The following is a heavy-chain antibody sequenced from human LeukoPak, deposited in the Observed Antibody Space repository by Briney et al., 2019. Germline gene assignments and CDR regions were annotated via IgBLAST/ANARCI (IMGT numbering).Heavy chain of an antibody. CDR3: ARGASGYQHEGSYYYGMDV. Sequence: GASVKVSCKASGYTFTSYYMHWVRQAPGQGLEWMGIINPSGGSTSYARKFQGRVTMTRDTSTSTVYMELSSLRAEDTAVHYCARGASGYQHEGSYYYGMDVWGQGTTVTVSS. CDR2: INPSGGST. CDR1: GYTFTSYY. V-gene: IGHV1-46*01. D-gene: IGHD3-22*01. J-gene: IGHJ6*02.